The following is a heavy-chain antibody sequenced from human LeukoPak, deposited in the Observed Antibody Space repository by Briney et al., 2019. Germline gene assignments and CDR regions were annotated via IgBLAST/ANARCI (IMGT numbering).Heavy chain of an antibody. CDR2: MSGGADRS. CDR1: GFGFRLHS. D-gene: IGHD3-22*01. CDR3: ARGSSNYYDSSGYYYGDAFDI. V-gene: IGHV3-23*01. J-gene: IGHJ3*02. Sequence: GGSLRLSCESSGFGFRLHSMTWVRQAAGKGLEWVSSMSGGADRSYYADSVKGRFTVSRDYSKNTLYLQMNSLRADDTAVYYCARGSSNYYDSSGYYYGDAFDIWGQGTMVTVSS.